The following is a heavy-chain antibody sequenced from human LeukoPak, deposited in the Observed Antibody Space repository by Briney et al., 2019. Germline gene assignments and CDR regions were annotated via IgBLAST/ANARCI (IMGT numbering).Heavy chain of an antibody. D-gene: IGHD3-10*01. CDR2: GSP. J-gene: IGHJ5*02. V-gene: IGHV4-59*01. Sequence: GSPNYNPSLKSRVTISVDTSKNQFSLKLSSVNAADTAVYYCARDYYGLGHFDPWGQGTLVTVSS. CDR3: ARDYYGLGHFDP.